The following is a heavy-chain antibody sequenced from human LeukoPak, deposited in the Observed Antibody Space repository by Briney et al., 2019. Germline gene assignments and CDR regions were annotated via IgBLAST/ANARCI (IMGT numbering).Heavy chain of an antibody. D-gene: IGHD6-19*01. CDR1: GGSISSYY. Sequence: SETLSLTCTVSGGSISSYYWSWIRQPPGKGLEWIGDIYYSGSTNYNPSLKGRVTISVDTSKNQFSLKLSSVTAADTAVYYCARVNGGAVAGYYFDYWGQGTLVTVSS. CDR2: IYYSGST. CDR3: ARVNGGAVAGYYFDY. V-gene: IGHV4-59*01. J-gene: IGHJ4*02.